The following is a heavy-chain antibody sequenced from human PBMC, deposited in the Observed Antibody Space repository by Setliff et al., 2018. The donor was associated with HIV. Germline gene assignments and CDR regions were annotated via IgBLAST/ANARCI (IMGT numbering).Heavy chain of an antibody. J-gene: IGHJ6*02. CDR1: GYSLTRYW. CDR3: ASSITVAAGRSHYYYAMDV. Sequence: PGESLNISCKGSGYSLTRYWVGWVRQMPGKGLEWKGIIHPSDSNTRYSPYFRGQVTISADKSISTAYLQWSSLKASDTAMYYCASSITVAAGRSHYYYAMDVWGQGTTVTVSS. D-gene: IGHD2-15*01. V-gene: IGHV5-51*01. CDR2: IHPSDSNT.